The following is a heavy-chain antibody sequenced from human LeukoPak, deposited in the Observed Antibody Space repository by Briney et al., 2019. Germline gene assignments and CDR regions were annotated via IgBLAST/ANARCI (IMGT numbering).Heavy chain of an antibody. CDR3: VRVKGTYFDF. CDR2: ISASGSNI. J-gene: IGHJ4*02. Sequence: TGGSLRLSCAASGLPFSSYSMNWVRQAPGKGLEWVSYISASGSNIYYLDSVKGRFTVSRDNAMNSLFLQMDRPRAEDTAVYYCVRVKGTYFDFWGQGTLVTVSS. D-gene: IGHD1-1*01. CDR1: GLPFSSYS. V-gene: IGHV3-48*01.